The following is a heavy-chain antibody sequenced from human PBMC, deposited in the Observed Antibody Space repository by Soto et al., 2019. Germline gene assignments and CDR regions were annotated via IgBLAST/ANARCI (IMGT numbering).Heavy chain of an antibody. J-gene: IGHJ6*02. CDR3: ARDEEGQYSSSSFGMDV. CDR2: IWYDGSNK. Sequence: PGGSLRLSCAASGFTFNSYGMRWVRQAPGKGLEWVAVIWYDGSNKYCADSVKGRFTISRDNSKNTLYLQMNSLRAEDTAVYYCARDEEGQYSSSSFGMDVWGQGTTVTVSS. CDR1: GFTFNSYG. V-gene: IGHV3-33*01. D-gene: IGHD6-6*01.